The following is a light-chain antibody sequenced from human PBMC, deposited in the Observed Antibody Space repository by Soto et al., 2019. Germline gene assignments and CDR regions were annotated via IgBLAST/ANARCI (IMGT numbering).Light chain of an antibody. J-gene: IGKJ3*01. V-gene: IGKV3-20*01. CDR1: QSVSIY. CDR3: QQYGSSLFT. CDR2: DES. Sequence: EIVLTQSPGTLSLSPGERATLSCRASQSVSIYLAWYQQKPGQAPRPLIYDESNRATGIPARFSGSGSGTDFTLTISRLEPEDFAVYYCQQYGSSLFTFGPGTKVDIK.